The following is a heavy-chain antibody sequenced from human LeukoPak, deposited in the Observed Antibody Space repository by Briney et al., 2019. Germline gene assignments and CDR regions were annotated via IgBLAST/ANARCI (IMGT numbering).Heavy chain of an antibody. CDR3: AREEGSGCYDS. V-gene: IGHV1-2*02. Sequence: EASVKVSCKASGYTFTGYYMHWVRQAPGQGLEWMGWINPNSGGTNYAQKFQGRVTMTRDTSITTAYMELSRLRSDDTAVYHCAREEGSGCYDSWGQGTRLTVSS. CDR1: GYTFTGYY. D-gene: IGHD6-19*01. J-gene: IGHJ4*02. CDR2: INPNSGGT.